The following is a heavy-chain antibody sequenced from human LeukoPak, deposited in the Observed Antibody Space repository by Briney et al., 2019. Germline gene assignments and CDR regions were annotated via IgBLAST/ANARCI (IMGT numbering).Heavy chain of an antibody. CDR3: ARTPDYYDSSGYDY. CDR2: IIPILGIA. CDR1: GGTFSSYA. J-gene: IGHJ4*02. V-gene: IGHV1-69*04. D-gene: IGHD3-22*01. Sequence: SVKVSCKASGGTFSSYAISWVRQAPGQGLEWMGRIIPILGIANYAQKFQGRVTITADKSTSSAYMELSSLRSEDTAVYYCARTPDYYDSSGYDYWGQGTLVTVSS.